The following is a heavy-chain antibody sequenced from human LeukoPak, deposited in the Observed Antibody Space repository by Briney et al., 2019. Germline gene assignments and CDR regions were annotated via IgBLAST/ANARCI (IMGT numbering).Heavy chain of an antibody. V-gene: IGHV3-21*04. CDR3: ANEVPEYDSSGYYYYEYFQH. CDR2: ISSSSSYI. D-gene: IGHD3-22*01. CDR1: GFTFSSYS. J-gene: IGHJ1*01. Sequence: PGGSLRLSCAASGFTFSSYSMNWVRQAPGKGLEWVSSISSSSSYIYYADSVKGRFTISRDNAKNSLYLQMNSLRAEDTAVYYCANEVPEYDSSGYYYYEYFQHWGQGTLVTVSS.